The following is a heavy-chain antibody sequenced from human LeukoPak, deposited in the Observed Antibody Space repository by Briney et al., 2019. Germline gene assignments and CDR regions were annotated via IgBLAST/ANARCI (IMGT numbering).Heavy chain of an antibody. D-gene: IGHD6-13*01. CDR1: GFTFSSYE. CDR3: ARAAAGTMWFDP. Sequence: GGSLRLSCAASGFTFSSYEMNWVRQAPGKGLEWVSYISSSGSTIYYADSVKGRFTISRDNAKNSLYLQSNSLRAEDTAVYYCARAAAGTMWFDPWGQGTLVTVSS. V-gene: IGHV3-48*03. J-gene: IGHJ5*02. CDR2: ISSSGSTI.